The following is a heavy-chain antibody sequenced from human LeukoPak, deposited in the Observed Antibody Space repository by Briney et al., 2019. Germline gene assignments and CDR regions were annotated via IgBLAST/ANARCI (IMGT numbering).Heavy chain of an antibody. CDR3: AGLTWIQPDY. J-gene: IGHJ4*02. V-gene: IGHV4-34*01. Sequence: SETLSLTCAVYGGSSSGYYWSWIRQPPGKGLEWIGEINHSGSTNYNPSLKSRVTISVDTSKNQFSLKLSSVTAADTAVYYCAGLTWIQPDYWGQGTLVTVSS. CDR2: INHSGST. CDR1: GGSSSGYY. D-gene: IGHD5-18*01.